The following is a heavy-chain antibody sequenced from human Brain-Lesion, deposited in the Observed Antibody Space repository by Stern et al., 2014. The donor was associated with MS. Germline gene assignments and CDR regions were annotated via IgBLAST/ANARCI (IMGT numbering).Heavy chain of an antibody. CDR3: AGEEDIRYCSGGSCTGNWFDP. Sequence: QVQLQESGPGLVKPSETLSLTCTVAGGSVSSTSYAWAWIRQPPGKGLEWIGTIYYSGNTHYSPSLQSRLTISLDTAKNQFSLQRRFVTAADTAVYYCAGEEDIRYCSGGSCTGNWFDPWGQGTLVTVSS. CDR2: IYYSGNT. J-gene: IGHJ5*02. CDR1: GGSVSSTSYA. D-gene: IGHD2-15*01. V-gene: IGHV4-39*01.